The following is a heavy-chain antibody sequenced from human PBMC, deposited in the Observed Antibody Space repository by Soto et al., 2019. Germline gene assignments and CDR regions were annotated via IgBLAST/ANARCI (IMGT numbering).Heavy chain of an antibody. CDR1: GFTFSSYG. J-gene: IGHJ4*02. CDR3: ARSLVRNAMFDY. V-gene: IGHV3-48*02. D-gene: IGHD1-1*01. CDR2: ISSSTTI. Sequence: EVQLVESGGGLVQPGGSLRLSCAASGFTFSSYGMNWLRQAPGEGLEWVSYISSSTTIYYADSVKGRFTISRDNAKNSLYLQMNSLRDEDTAVYYCARSLVRNAMFDYWGQGSLVTVSS.